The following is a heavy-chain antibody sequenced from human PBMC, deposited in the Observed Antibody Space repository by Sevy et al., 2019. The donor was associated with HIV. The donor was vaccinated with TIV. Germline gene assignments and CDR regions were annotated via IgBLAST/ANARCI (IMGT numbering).Heavy chain of an antibody. J-gene: IGHJ4*02. CDR2: ISSSSSYI. Sequence: EGSLRLSCAASGFTFSSYSMNWVRQAPGKELEWVSSISSSSSYIYYADSVKGRFTISRDNAKNSLYLQMNSLRAEDTAVYYCARDSGGCIAVTGNFDYWGQGTLVTVSS. CDR1: GFTFSSYS. V-gene: IGHV3-21*01. D-gene: IGHD6-19*01. CDR3: ARDSGGCIAVTGNFDY.